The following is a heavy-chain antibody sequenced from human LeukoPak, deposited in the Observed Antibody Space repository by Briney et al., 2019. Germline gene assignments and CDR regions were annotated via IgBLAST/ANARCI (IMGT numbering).Heavy chain of an antibody. D-gene: IGHD5-18*01. CDR2: ISQSGST. Sequence: SETLSLTCTVSGYSISSGYYWDWIRQPPGKGLEWIGGISQSGSTYYNPSLKSRVTITIDTSKNHFSLKVNSVTPADMAVYFCARLAERGYGYVADFWGQGTLVTVSS. CDR3: ARLAERGYGYVADF. V-gene: IGHV4-38-2*02. CDR1: GYSISSGYY. J-gene: IGHJ4*02.